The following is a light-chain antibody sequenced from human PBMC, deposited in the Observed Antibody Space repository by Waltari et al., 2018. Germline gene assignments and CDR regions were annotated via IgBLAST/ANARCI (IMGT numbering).Light chain of an antibody. V-gene: IGLV2-8*01. CDR2: EVS. CDR3: SSYAGNYNVL. Sequence: QSALTQPPSASGSPGQSVTISCTGTSSDVGGSDYVSWYQQHPGNAPNAMIYEVSKRPSGVPDRFSGSKSGNTASLTVSGLQAEDEADYYCSSYAGNYNVLFGGGTKLTVL. CDR1: SSDVGGSDY. J-gene: IGLJ2*01.